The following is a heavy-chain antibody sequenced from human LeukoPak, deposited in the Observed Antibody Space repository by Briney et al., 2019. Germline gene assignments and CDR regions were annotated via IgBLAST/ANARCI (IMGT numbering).Heavy chain of an antibody. V-gene: IGHV3-21*01. CDR2: ISSSSSYI. J-gene: IGHJ6*02. CDR1: GGSISSSN. CDR3: ARDLDSSSWYYYYYGMDV. Sequence: GTLSLTCAVSGGSISSSNWWSWVRQAPGKGLEWVSSISSSSSYIYYADSVKGRFTISRDNAKNSLYLQMNSLRAEDTAVYYCARDLDSSSWYYYYYGMDVWGQGTTVTVSS. D-gene: IGHD6-13*01.